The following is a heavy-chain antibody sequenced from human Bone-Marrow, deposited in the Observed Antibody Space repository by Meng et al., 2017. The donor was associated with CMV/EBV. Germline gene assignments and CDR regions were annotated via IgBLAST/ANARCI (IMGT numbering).Heavy chain of an antibody. CDR3: AREGGKYYYDSSGIDY. Sequence: GESLKISCAASGFTFSSYWMHWVRQAPGKGLVWVSRINSDGSSTSYADSVKGRFTISRDNAKNTLYLQMNSLRAEDTAVYYCAREGGKYYYDSSGIDYWGQGTLVTVSS. CDR1: GFTFSSYW. CDR2: INSDGSST. D-gene: IGHD3-22*01. V-gene: IGHV3-74*01. J-gene: IGHJ4*02.